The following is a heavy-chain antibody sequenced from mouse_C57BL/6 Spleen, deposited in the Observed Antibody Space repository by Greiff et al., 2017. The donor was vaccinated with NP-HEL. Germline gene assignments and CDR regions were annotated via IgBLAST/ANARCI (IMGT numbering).Heavy chain of an antibody. CDR2: IWWDDDK. J-gene: IGHJ4*01. D-gene: IGHD2-4*01. CDR3: ARSLYYDYDEYAMDY. V-gene: IGHV8-8*01. CDR1: GFSLSTFGMG. Sequence: QVTLKESGPGILQPSQTLSLTCSFSGFSLSTFGMGVGWIRQPSGKGLEWLAHIWWDDDKYYNPALKSRLTISKDTSKNQVFLKIANVDTADTATYYCARSLYYDYDEYAMDYWGQGTSVTVSS.